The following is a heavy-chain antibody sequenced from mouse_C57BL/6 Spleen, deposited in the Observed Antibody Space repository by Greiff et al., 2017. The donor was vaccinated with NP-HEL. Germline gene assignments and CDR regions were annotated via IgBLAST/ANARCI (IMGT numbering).Heavy chain of an antibody. CDR1: GFNIKNTY. CDR2: IDPANGNT. Sequence: EVQLQESVAELVRPGASVKLSCTASGFNIKNTYMHWVKQRPEQGLEWIGRIDPANGNTKYAPKFQGKATITADTSSNTAYLQLSSLTSEDTAIYYCARSGSYDGYYTSPYVDYWGQGTTLTVSS. D-gene: IGHD2-3*01. V-gene: IGHV14-3*01. CDR3: ARSGSYDGYYTSPYVDY. J-gene: IGHJ2*01.